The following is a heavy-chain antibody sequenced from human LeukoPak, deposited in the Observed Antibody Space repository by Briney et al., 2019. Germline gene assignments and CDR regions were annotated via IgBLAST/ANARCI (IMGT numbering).Heavy chain of an antibody. V-gene: IGHV3-9*01. CDR1: GFTFDDYA. CDR2: ISWNSGSI. CDR3: AKGETSLASGEAQFDY. Sequence: GGSLRLSCAASGFTFDDYAMHWVRQAPGKGLEWVSGISWNSGSIGYADSVKGRFTISRDNAKNSLYLQMNSLRAEDTALYYCAKGETSLASGEAQFDYWGQGTLVTVSS. J-gene: IGHJ4*02. D-gene: IGHD4-17*01.